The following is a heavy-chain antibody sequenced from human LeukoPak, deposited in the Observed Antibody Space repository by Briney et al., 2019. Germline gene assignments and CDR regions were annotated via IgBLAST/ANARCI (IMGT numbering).Heavy chain of an antibody. V-gene: IGHV3-66*01. CDR2: IYSGGST. J-gene: IGHJ6*03. Sequence: GGSLRLSCAASGFTVSSNYMSWVRQAPGKGLEWVSVIYSGGSTYYADSVKGRFTISRDNSKNTLYLQMNSLRAEDTAVYYCARDRYYCSSTSCEANYYYYYYMDVWGKGTTVTISS. CDR3: ARDRYYCSSTSCEANYYYYYYMDV. CDR1: GFTVSSNY. D-gene: IGHD2-2*01.